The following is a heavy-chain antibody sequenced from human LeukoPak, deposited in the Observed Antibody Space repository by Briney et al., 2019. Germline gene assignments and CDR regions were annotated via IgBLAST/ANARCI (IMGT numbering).Heavy chain of an antibody. J-gene: IGHJ4*02. CDR3: AKVSDSSGYTFDY. CDR2: ISGSGGST. D-gene: IGHD3-22*01. CDR1: GFTFSSYA. Sequence: TGGSLRLSCAASGFTFSSYAMSWVRQAPGKGLEWVSAISGSGGSTYYADSVKGRFTISRDNSKNTLYLQMNSLRAEDTAVYYCAKVSDSSGYTFDYWGQGTLVTVSS. V-gene: IGHV3-23*01.